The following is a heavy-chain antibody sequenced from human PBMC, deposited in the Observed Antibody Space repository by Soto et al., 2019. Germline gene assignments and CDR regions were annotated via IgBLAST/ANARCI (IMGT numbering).Heavy chain of an antibody. CDR3: ARGRGGQQATWYFDL. CDR2: VTDGGGGGT. J-gene: IGHJ2*01. Sequence: EVQLLESGGGLVQPGGSLRLSCAASGFTFRGYAMSWVRQAPGKGLEWVSTVTDGGGGGTYYADSVRGRFTISRDNSKNTLYLQMNSLRAEDSAVYYCARGRGGQQATWYFDLWGRGTLVTVSS. CDR1: GFTFRGYA. V-gene: IGHV3-23*01.